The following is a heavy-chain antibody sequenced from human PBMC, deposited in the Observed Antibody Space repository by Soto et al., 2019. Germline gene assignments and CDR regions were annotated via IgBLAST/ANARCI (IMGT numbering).Heavy chain of an antibody. CDR3: ARGIAAAGTSFDY. Sequence: GGSLRLSCAASGFTFSSYAMHWVRQAPGKGLEWVAVISYDGSNKYYADSVKGRFTISRDNSKNTLYLQMNSLRAEDTAVYYCARGIAAAGTSFDYWGQATLVTVSS. J-gene: IGHJ4*02. V-gene: IGHV3-30-3*01. D-gene: IGHD6-13*01. CDR1: GFTFSSYA. CDR2: ISYDGSNK.